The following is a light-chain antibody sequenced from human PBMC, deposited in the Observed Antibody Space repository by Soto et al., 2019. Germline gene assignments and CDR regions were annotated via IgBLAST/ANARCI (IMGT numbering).Light chain of an antibody. V-gene: IGKV1-39*01. CDR2: TAS. CDR1: QSISSY. CDR3: QQSFNTLPYT. J-gene: IGKJ2*01. Sequence: DIQMDQSPSSLSASVGDRVTITCRASQSISSYLNWYQQKPGTAPKLLINTASSLESEVPSRFSGSGSGTHFTLTITSLQPEDFATYYCQQSFNTLPYTFGQGTKLE.